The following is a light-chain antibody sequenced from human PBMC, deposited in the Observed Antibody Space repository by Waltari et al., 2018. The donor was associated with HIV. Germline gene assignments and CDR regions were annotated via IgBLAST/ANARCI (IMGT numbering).Light chain of an antibody. V-gene: IGLV2-11*01. CDR2: HVT. CDR3: CSYAGDSSYV. J-gene: IGLJ1*01. Sequence: QSALTQPRSVSGSPGQSVTISCTGASSDVGGYDYVSWYQHHPGKDPKLRIYHVTNRPSGVPYRVSGSKSCNTASLTISGLQAEDVAEYYCCSYAGDSSYVFGTGTEVTV. CDR1: SSDVGGYDY.